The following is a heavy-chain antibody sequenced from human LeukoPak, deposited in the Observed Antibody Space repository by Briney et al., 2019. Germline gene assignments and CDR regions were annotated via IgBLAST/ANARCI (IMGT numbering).Heavy chain of an antibody. CDR1: GFTFSSYS. Sequence: GGSLRLSCAASGFTFSSYSMNWVRQAPGKGLEWVSVIRGGGAVAFYADSVKGRFAISRDNSGNTLYLHLNSLRADDTAVYYCAKSSSSYGNDALDIWGQGTMVTVSS. CDR2: IRGGGAVA. CDR3: AKSSSSYGNDALDI. J-gene: IGHJ3*02. D-gene: IGHD5-18*01. V-gene: IGHV3-23*01.